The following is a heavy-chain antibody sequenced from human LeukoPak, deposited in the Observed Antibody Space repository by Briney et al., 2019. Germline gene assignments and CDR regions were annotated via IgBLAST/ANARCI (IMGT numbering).Heavy chain of an antibody. CDR2: INPNSGGT. D-gene: IGHD6-6*01. V-gene: IGHV1-2*02. CDR1: GYTFTGYY. J-gene: IGHJ4*02. CDR3: ARGRPSYSSSSQVWYY. Sequence: ASVKVSCKASGYTFTGYYMHWVRQAPGQGLEWMGWINPNSGGTNYAQKFQGRVTMTRDTSISTAYMELRSLRSDDTAVYYCARGRPSYSSSSQVWYYWGQGTLVTVSS.